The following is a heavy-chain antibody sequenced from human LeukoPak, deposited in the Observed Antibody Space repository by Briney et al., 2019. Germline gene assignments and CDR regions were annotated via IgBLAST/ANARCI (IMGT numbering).Heavy chain of an antibody. D-gene: IGHD3-22*01. V-gene: IGHV4-34*01. CDR3: ARDYYYDSSGYYLPFDY. Sequence: PSETLSLTCAVYGGSFSGYYWSWIRQPPGKGLEWLGEINHSGSTNYNPSLKSRVTISVDTSKNQFSLKLSSVTAADTAVYYCARDYYYDSSGYYLPFDYWGQGTLVTVSS. CDR2: INHSGST. CDR1: GGSFSGYY. J-gene: IGHJ4*02.